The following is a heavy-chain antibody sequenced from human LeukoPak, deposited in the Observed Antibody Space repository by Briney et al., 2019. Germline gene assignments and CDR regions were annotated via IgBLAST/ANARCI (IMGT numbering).Heavy chain of an antibody. CDR1: GVTLWVYA. Sequence: GGSLTLSCTAWGVTLWVYAMSWVRQAPGKGLEWVGFIRSKAYGGTTEYAASVKGRFTISRDDSKSIAYLQMNSLKTEDTAVYYVNRMGCGKYSTYDIDFWGQGTTVTVSS. D-gene: IGHD1-26*01. CDR3: NRMGCGKYSTYDIDF. J-gene: IGHJ6*02. V-gene: IGHV3-49*04. CDR2: IRSKAYGGTT.